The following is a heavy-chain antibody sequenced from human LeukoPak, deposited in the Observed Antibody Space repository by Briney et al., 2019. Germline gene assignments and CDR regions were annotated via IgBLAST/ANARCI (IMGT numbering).Heavy chain of an antibody. CDR1: GYTFTSYD. CDR3: ARWKWTYYDFWGGYDTDY. CDR2: MNPNSGNT. Sequence: ASVKVSCKASGYTFTSYDINWVRQATGQGLEWMGWMNPNSGNTGYAQKFKGRVTMTRNTSISTAYMELSSLRSEDTAVYYCARWKWTYYDFWGGYDTDYWGQGTLVTVSS. J-gene: IGHJ4*02. V-gene: IGHV1-8*01. D-gene: IGHD3-3*01.